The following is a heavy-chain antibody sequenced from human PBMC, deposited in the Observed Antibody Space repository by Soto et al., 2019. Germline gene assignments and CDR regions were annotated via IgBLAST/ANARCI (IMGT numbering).Heavy chain of an antibody. CDR3: ARVLYCSNNVCYSDYYYYMDV. D-gene: IGHD2-8*01. V-gene: IGHV3-48*01. J-gene: IGHJ6*03. Sequence: GGSLRLSCAASGFTFSSYAISWVRQAPGKGLEWVSYISSGSRSIYYADSVKGRFTISRDNAKNSLYLQMNSLRAEDTAVYYCARVLYCSNNVCYSDYYYYMDVWGTGTTVTVSS. CDR2: ISSGSRSI. CDR1: GFTFSSYA.